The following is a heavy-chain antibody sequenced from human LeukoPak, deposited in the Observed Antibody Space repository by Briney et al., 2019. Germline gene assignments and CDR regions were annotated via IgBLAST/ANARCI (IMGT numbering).Heavy chain of an antibody. J-gene: IGHJ4*02. Sequence: GGSLRLSCAASGITFSSDAMSWVRQAPGKGLEWVSAISGSGSTTYYADSVKGRFTISRDNAKNSLYLQMNSLRAEDTALYYCARSTSSSWTGTAFDYWGQGTLVTVSS. CDR1: GITFSSDA. D-gene: IGHD6-13*01. V-gene: IGHV3-23*01. CDR2: ISGSGSTT. CDR3: ARSTSSSWTGTAFDY.